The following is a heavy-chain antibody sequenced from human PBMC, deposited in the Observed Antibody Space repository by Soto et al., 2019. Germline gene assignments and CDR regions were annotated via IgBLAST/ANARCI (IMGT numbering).Heavy chain of an antibody. CDR3: ARDDEYDDNGLDY. D-gene: IGHD1-1*01. J-gene: IGHJ4*02. CDR1: GFLFSRFG. Sequence: QVQLVESGGGVVQPGTSLRLSCAASGFLFSRFGMHWVRQAPGKGLEWVAVIVNQGGRNDYADSVRGRFTISRDNSRNTLFLEMSSLRVEDTAIYYCARDDEYDDNGLDYWGQGTLVTVSS. CDR2: IVNQGGRN. V-gene: IGHV3-33*01.